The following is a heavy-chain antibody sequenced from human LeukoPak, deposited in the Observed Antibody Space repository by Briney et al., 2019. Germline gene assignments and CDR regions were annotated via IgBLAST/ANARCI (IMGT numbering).Heavy chain of an antibody. V-gene: IGHV3-7*02. D-gene: IGHD6-19*01. Sequence: PGGSLRISCAASGFTFSSYWMSWVRQAPGRGLEWVANTNADGSEKYYVDSVNGRFTISRDNAKNSLYLHMNSLRAEDTAVYHCARVGWTPAADQWGQGTVVTVSS. J-gene: IGHJ4*02. CDR1: GFTFSSYW. CDR2: TNADGSEK. CDR3: ARVGWTPAADQ.